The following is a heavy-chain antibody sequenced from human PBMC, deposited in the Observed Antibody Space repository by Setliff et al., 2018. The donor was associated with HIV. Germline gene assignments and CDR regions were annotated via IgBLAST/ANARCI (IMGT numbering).Heavy chain of an antibody. CDR3: ARDLAYCSGGSCYRPLIYYFYYMDV. CDR2: TIPHSINR. D-gene: IGHD2-15*01. CDR1: GGTFRNFA. J-gene: IGHJ6*03. V-gene: IGHV1-2*02. Sequence: GASVKVSCKASGGTFRNFAISWVRQAPGQGLEWMGGTIPHSINRYYAQKFQGRVTMTSDASIRTAYMELSGLTSDDTATYYCARDLAYCSGGSCYRPLIYYFYYMDVWGKGTTVTVSS.